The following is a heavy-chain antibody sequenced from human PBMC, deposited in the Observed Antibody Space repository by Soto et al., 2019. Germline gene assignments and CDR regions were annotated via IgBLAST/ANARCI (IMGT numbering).Heavy chain of an antibody. D-gene: IGHD3-22*01. Sequence: PSETLSLTCTVSGGSISSGDYYWSWIRQPPGKGLEWIGYIYYSGSTYYNPSLKSRVTISVDTSKNQFSLKLSSVTAADTAVYYCARGGSSGNWFAPGGQGPLVTGSS. J-gene: IGHJ5*02. CDR1: GGSISSGDYY. CDR2: IYYSGST. CDR3: ARGGSSGNWFAP. V-gene: IGHV4-30-4*01.